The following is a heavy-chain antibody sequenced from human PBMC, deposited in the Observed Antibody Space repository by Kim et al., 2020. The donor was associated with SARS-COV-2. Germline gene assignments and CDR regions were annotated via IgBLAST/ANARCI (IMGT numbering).Heavy chain of an antibody. CDR1: GYSFTSYW. CDR2: IDPSDSYT. J-gene: IGHJ6*02. Sequence: GESLKISCKGSGYSFTSYWISWVRQMPGKGLEWMGRIDPSDSYTNYSPSFQGHVTISADKSISTAYLQWSSLKASDTAMYYCARGTHYDILTGYYPARGMDVWGQGTTVTVSS. D-gene: IGHD3-9*01. CDR3: ARGTHYDILTGYYPARGMDV. V-gene: IGHV5-10-1*01.